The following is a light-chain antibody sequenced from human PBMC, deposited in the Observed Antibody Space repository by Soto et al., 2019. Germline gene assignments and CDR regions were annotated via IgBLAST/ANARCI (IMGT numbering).Light chain of an antibody. J-gene: IGKJ3*01. CDR2: GAS. V-gene: IGKV3-15*01. CDR1: QSVSTN. CDR3: HQYNNWPPFT. Sequence: EIVMTQSPATLFVSPGERATLSCRASQSVSTNLAWYQQKPGQAPRLLIYGASTRATGLPARFSGSGSGTEFTLTISSLQSEDFAVYYCHQYNNWPPFTFGPGTKVDIK.